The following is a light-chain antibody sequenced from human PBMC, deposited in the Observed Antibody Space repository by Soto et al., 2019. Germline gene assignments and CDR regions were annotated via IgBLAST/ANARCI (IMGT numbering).Light chain of an antibody. J-gene: IGKJ1*01. CDR2: KAS. Sequence: LQMARFPSTQCGSVVDRVTVTCRASQTISSWLAWYQQKPGKAPKPLIYKASTLKSGVPSRFSGSGSGTEFTLTISSLQPDDFATYYCQHYNSYSEAFGQGTKVDIK. CDR1: QTISSW. CDR3: QHYNSYSEA. V-gene: IGKV1-5*03.